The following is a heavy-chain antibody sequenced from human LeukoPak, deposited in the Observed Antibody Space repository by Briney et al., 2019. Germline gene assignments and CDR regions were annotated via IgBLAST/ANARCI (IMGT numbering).Heavy chain of an antibody. CDR3: ARGGFLEWLRYFDY. V-gene: IGHV1-69*13. CDR1: GGTFSSYA. Sequence: SVKVSCKASGGTFSSYAISWVRQAPGQGLEWMGGLIPIFGTANYAQKFQGRVTITADESTSTAHMELSSLRSEDTAVYYCARGGFLEWLRYFDYWGQGTLVTVSS. J-gene: IGHJ4*02. CDR2: LIPIFGTA. D-gene: IGHD3-3*01.